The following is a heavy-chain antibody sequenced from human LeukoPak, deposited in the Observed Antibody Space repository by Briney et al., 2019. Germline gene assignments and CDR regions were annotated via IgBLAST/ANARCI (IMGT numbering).Heavy chain of an antibody. CDR3: AELGITMIGGV. CDR1: GFTFSRYD. Sequence: PGGSLRLSCAASGFTFSRYDMNWVRQAPGKGLEWLSHIDSRGSSIYYADSVQGRFTISRDNAKKSLYLQMNSLRAEDTAVYYCAELGITMIGGVWGKGTTVTISS. CDR2: IDSRGSSI. D-gene: IGHD3-10*02. V-gene: IGHV3-48*03. J-gene: IGHJ6*04.